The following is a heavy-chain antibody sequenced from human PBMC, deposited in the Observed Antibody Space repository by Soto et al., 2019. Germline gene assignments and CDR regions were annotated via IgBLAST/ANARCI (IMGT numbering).Heavy chain of an antibody. CDR3: TSSDFWSGYYTGSYYGMDV. Sequence: GLWLRLPCAASGITFSGSAMHWVRPASGQGLEWVGRIRSKANSYATAYAASVKGRFTISRDDSKNTAYLQMNSLKTEDTAVYYCTSSDFWSGYYTGSYYGMDVWGQGTTVTAP. CDR1: GITFSGSA. D-gene: IGHD3-3*01. CDR2: IRSKANSYAT. V-gene: IGHV3-73*01. J-gene: IGHJ6*02.